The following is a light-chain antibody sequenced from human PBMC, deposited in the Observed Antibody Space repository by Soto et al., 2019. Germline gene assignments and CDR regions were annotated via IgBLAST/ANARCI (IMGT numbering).Light chain of an antibody. CDR3: QQYNSYSGT. CDR1: QRISRW. J-gene: IGKJ1*01. Sequence: DIQLAESPSTLSASVEDRVTITCRASQRISRWLSWYQQKPGKAPKLLIYKASTLESGVPSNFSGSGSGTEFTLTISSLQPDDFATYYCQQYNSYSGTFGQGTKVDI. V-gene: IGKV1-5*03. CDR2: KAS.